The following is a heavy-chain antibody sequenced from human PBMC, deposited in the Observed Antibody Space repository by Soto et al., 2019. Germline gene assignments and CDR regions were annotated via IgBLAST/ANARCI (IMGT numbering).Heavy chain of an antibody. D-gene: IGHD2-15*01. Sequence: EVQLLESSGGLVQPGGSLRLSCAASGFTFTSHAMNWVRQAPGKGLEWVSGITPGGDNTYYADSVKGRFTISRDNSKNTVYLQTNYLRAEHTALYYCAKTAGGTCYSRVDCSGQGTLVPVSS. V-gene: IGHV3-23*01. CDR3: AKTAGGTCYSRVDC. J-gene: IGHJ4*02. CDR2: ITPGGDNT. CDR1: GFTFTSHA.